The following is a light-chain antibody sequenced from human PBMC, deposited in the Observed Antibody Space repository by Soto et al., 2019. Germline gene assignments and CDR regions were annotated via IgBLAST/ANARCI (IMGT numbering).Light chain of an antibody. CDR1: QSISSW. CDR3: QQYNSYSLT. J-gene: IGKJ1*01. Sequence: DIQMTQSPSTLSASVGDRVTITCRASQSISSWLAWYQQKPGKAPKLLIHDASSLESGVPSRFSGSGSGTEFTLTISSLQPDDFATYYCQQYNSYSLTFGQGTKVDI. CDR2: DAS. V-gene: IGKV1-5*01.